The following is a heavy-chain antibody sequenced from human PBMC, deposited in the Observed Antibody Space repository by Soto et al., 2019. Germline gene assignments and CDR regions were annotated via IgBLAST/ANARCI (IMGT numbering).Heavy chain of an antibody. CDR3: ARRSRGRFYNE. D-gene: IGHD2-15*01. CDR2: IYFSGGT. J-gene: IGHJ4*02. Sequence: SETLSLTCTVSGGSIYSDGYYWGWIRQPPGKGLEWIGNIYFSGGTYYNPSLNSRVTISMDTSKNQFFLKLISVTAADTAVFYGARRSRGRFYNEWGQGTLVTVSS. V-gene: IGHV4-39*01. CDR1: GGSIYSDGYY.